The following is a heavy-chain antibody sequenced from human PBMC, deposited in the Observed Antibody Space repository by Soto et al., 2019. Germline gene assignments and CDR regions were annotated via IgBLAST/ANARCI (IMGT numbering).Heavy chain of an antibody. D-gene: IGHD3-10*01. Sequence: TLSLTCTVSGGSISSGDYYWSWIRQPPGKGLEWIGYIYYSGSTYYNPSLKSRVTISVDTSKNQFSLKLSSVTAADTAVYYCASSFYGSGSSPFDYWGQGTLVTVSS. CDR1: GGSISSGDYY. J-gene: IGHJ4*02. CDR2: IYYSGST. CDR3: ASSFYGSGSSPFDY. V-gene: IGHV4-30-4*01.